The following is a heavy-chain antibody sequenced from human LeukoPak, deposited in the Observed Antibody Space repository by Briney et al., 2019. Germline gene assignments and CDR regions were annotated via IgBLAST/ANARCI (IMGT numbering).Heavy chain of an antibody. CDR3: ARDNHDFWSGHYYFDY. D-gene: IGHD3-3*01. CDR2: ISSSGSTI. CDR1: GFTFSDYY. Sequence: PGGSLRLSCAASGFTFSDYYMSWIRQAPGKGLEWVSYISSSGSTIYYADSVKGRFTISRDNAKNSLYLQMNSLRAEDTAVYYCARDNHDFWSGHYYFDYWGQGTLVTVSS. V-gene: IGHV3-11*04. J-gene: IGHJ4*02.